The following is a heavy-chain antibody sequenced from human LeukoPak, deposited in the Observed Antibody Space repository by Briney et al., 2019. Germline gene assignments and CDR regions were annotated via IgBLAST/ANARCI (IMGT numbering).Heavy chain of an antibody. V-gene: IGHV3-30*02. CDR2: IVHVGRNK. J-gene: IGHJ4*02. D-gene: IGHD3-10*01. Sequence: GGSLRLSCAASGFTFRTYGMHWVRQAPGKGLEWVAVIVHVGRNKYYGDSVKGRFTISRDNSKNMVYLQMNSLRAEDTALYYCAKDYGPEYASGSSYFDSWGQGTPVTVSS. CDR1: GFTFRTYG. CDR3: AKDYGPEYASGSSYFDS.